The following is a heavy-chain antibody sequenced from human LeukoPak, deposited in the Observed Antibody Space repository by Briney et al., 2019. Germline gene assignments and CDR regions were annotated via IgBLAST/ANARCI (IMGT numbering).Heavy chain of an antibody. CDR2: IYYSGST. D-gene: IGHD6-13*01. J-gene: IGHJ4*02. Sequence: SETLSLTCTVSGGSISSGSYYWGWIRQPPGKGLEWIGSIYYSGSTYYTPSLKSRVTISVDTSKNQFSLKLTSVTAADTAVYYCARVPWSSWYSYWGQGTLVTVSS. CDR1: GGSISSGSYY. V-gene: IGHV4-39*07. CDR3: ARVPWSSWYSY.